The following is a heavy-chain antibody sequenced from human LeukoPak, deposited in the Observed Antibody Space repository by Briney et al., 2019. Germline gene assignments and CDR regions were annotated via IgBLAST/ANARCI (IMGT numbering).Heavy chain of an antibody. CDR2: MNPNSGNT. CDR3: ARPGYSGYDFDY. D-gene: IGHD5-12*01. CDR1: GYTFTSYD. V-gene: IGHV1-8*01. J-gene: IGHJ4*02. Sequence: GASVKVSCKASGYTFTSYDINWVRQATGQGLEWMGWMNPNSGNTGYAQKFQGRVTMTRNTSISTVYMELSSLRSEDTAVYYCARPGYSGYDFDYWGQGTLVTVSS.